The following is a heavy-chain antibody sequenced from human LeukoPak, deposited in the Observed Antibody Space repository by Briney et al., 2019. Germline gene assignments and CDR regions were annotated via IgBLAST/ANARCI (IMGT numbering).Heavy chain of an antibody. CDR3: VRAFWSGYYYVFDY. J-gene: IGHJ4*02. V-gene: IGHV4-59*01. Sequence: SETLSLTCTVFVGSISSNYWSWIRQPPGKGLEWIGYIYSSGSTNYNPSLKSRVTMSVDTSKNQFSLKLTSVTAADTAVYYCVRAFWSGYYYVFDYWGQGTLVTVSS. D-gene: IGHD3-3*01. CDR2: IYSSGST. CDR1: VGSISSNY.